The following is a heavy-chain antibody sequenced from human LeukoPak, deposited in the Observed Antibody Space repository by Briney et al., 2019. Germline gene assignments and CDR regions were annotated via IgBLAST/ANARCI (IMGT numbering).Heavy chain of an antibody. D-gene: IGHD3-22*01. CDR2: IWYDGSNK. J-gene: IGHJ4*02. V-gene: IGHV3-33*06. CDR1: GFTFSSYG. Sequence: PGGSLRLSCAASGFTFSSYGMHWVRLAPGKGLEWVAVIWYDGSNKYYADSVKGRFTISRDNSKNTLYRQMNSLRAEDTAVYYCAKEDSSGYSSLDYWGQGTLVTVSS. CDR3: AKEDSSGYSSLDY.